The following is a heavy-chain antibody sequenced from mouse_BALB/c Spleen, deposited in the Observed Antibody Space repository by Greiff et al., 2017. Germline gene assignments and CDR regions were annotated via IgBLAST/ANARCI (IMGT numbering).Heavy chain of an antibody. Sequence: EVKLMETGGGLVQPGGSLRLSCATSGFTFTDYYMSWVRQPPGKALDWLGFIRNKANGYTTEYSASVKGRFTISRDNSQSILYLQMNTLRAEDSATYYCERDKAYDGTPAWFAYWGQGPRVTV. CDR3: ERDKAYDGTPAWFAY. CDR2: IRNKANGYTT. V-gene: IGHV7-3*02. J-gene: IGHJ3*01. CDR1: GFTFTDYY. D-gene: IGHD2-10*01.